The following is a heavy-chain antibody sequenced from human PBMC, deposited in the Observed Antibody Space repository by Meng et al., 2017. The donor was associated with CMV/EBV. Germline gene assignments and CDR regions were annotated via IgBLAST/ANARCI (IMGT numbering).Heavy chain of an antibody. CDR3: ARGNTINSGSYFYYFDY. CDR2: TNPNSGGT. Sequence: ASVKVSCKASGYTFTGYYMHWVRQAPGQGLEWMGWTNPNSGGTNYAQKFQGRVTMTRDTSISTAYMELSRLRSDDTAVYYCARGNTINSGSYFYYFDYWGQGTLVTVSS. D-gene: IGHD1-26*01. CDR1: GYTFTGYY. J-gene: IGHJ4*02. V-gene: IGHV1-2*02.